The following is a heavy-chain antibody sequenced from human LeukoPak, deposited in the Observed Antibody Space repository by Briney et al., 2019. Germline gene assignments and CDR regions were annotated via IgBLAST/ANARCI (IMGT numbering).Heavy chain of an antibody. D-gene: IGHD3-16*01. CDR3: ARERTGDLGEETLFGGAPFDY. CDR1: GFSFSNYE. Sequence: PGRSLRLSCVVSGFSFSNYEMNWVRHAPGKGLECLSGISSVSISIYYADSVKGRFTICRDDARKSVFLQMSRLRADDTDVYSCARERTGDLGEETLFGGAPFDYWGKGTLVTVSS. J-gene: IGHJ4*02. V-gene: IGHV3-48*03. CDR2: ISSVSISI.